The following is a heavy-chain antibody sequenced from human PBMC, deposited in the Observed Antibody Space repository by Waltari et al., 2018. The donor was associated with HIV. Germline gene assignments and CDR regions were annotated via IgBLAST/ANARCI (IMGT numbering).Heavy chain of an antibody. V-gene: IGHV4-34*01. J-gene: IGHJ6*02. D-gene: IGHD3-22*01. CDR2: INHSGST. CDR1: GGSFSGYY. Sequence: QVQLQQWGAGLLKPSETLSLTCAVYGGSFSGYYWSWIRQPPGKGLEWIGEINHSGSTNYNPSLKSRVTISVDTSKNQFSLKLSSVTAADTAVYYCARGGRGYYDDSSGGGYYGMDVWGQGTTVTVSS. CDR3: ARGGRGYYDDSSGGGYYGMDV.